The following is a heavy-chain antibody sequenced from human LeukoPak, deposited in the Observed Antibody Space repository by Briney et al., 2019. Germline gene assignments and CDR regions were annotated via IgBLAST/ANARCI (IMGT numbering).Heavy chain of an antibody. D-gene: IGHD6-19*01. Sequence: SQTLSLTCAISGDIVSSNSAAWNWIRQSPSRGLEWLGRTFYRSKWYNDYAVSVKSRITINPDTSKNQFSLQLNSVTPEDTAVYYCARKLGSSSGWNYFDYWGQGTLVTVSS. J-gene: IGHJ4*02. V-gene: IGHV6-1*01. CDR1: GDIVSSNSAA. CDR2: TFYRSKWYN. CDR3: ARKLGSSSGWNYFDY.